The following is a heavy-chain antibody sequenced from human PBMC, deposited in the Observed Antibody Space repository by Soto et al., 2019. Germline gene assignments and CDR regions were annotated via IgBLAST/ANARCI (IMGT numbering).Heavy chain of an antibody. V-gene: IGHV1-18*01. J-gene: IGHJ6*03. CDR2: ISAYSGNT. CDR1: VYTFTSYG. Sequence: ASVKVSCKASVYTFTSYGISWVRQAPGQGLEWMGWISAYSGNTNYAQKLQGRVTMTTDTSTSTAYMELRSLRSDDTAVYYCAREWWPEAYYYYYYTDAWRNGTTVT. CDR3: AREWWPEAYYYYYYTDA. D-gene: IGHD2-15*01.